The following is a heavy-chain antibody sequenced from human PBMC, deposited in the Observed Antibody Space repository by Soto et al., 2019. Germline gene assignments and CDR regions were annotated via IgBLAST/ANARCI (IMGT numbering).Heavy chain of an antibody. D-gene: IGHD1-26*01. CDR1: GSPFGTYA. CDR3: ATLHPAIVGVSVSGPLDY. J-gene: IGHJ4*02. Sequence: PGGSLRLSCAASGSPFGTYAMNWVRQGPGHRLEWVSGITGSGGSTYYADSVKGRFTVSRDNAKNSLYLQMNSRRPEATSLYYCATLHPAIVGVSVSGPLDYWAQGTLVSVSS. CDR2: ITGSGGST. V-gene: IGHV3-23*01.